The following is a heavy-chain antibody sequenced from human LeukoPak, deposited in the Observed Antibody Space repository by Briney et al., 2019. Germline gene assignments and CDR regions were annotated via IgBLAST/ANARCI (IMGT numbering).Heavy chain of an antibody. V-gene: IGHV3-30-3*02. J-gene: IGHJ3*02. CDR3: AKSKSGRGAFDI. CDR1: GFNFDNFA. D-gene: IGHD2-15*01. CDR2: ISHDERTK. Sequence: GKSLTLSCVVSGFNFDNFAMHWVRQPLGKGLEWVAVISHDERTKYYADSMKGRITISRDNSKNTLFLQMNNLRTEDTAVYYCAKSKSGRGAFDIWGQGTMVTVSS.